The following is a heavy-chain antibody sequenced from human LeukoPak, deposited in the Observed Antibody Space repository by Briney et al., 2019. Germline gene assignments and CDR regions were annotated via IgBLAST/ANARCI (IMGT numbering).Heavy chain of an antibody. CDR2: ISSDGSKK. D-gene: IGHD2-15*01. Sequence: GGSLRLSCEVSGFTFSSYAMHWVRQAPGKGLEWVAVISSDGSKKDYADSVKGRFTISRDNAKNSLYLQMNSLRAEDTAVYYCARDGYCSGGSCYKGRFDYWGQGTLVTVSS. V-gene: IGHV3-30*04. CDR3: ARDGYCSGGSCYKGRFDY. CDR1: GFTFSSYA. J-gene: IGHJ4*02.